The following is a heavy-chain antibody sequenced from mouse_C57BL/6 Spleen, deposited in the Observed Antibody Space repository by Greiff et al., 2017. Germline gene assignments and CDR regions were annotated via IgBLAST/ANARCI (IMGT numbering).Heavy chain of an antibody. Sequence: QVQLQQPGAELVRPGSSVKLSCKASGYTFTSYWMAWVKQRPGQGLEWIGNIYPSDSETHYNQKFKDKATLTVDKSSSTSYMQLSSLTSDDSAVYYCARVGTTVVADDYWGQGTTLTVSS. CDR3: ARVGTTVVADDY. D-gene: IGHD1-1*01. CDR2: IYPSDSET. J-gene: IGHJ2*01. V-gene: IGHV1-61*01. CDR1: GYTFTSYW.